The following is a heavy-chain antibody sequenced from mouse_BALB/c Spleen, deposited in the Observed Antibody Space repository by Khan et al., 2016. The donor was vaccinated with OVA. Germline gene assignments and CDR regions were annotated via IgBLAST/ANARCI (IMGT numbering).Heavy chain of an antibody. J-gene: IGHJ1*01. CDR3: ARPSYDPRDFEV. CDR2: IAPATGNT. CDR1: GFNIKDTY. V-gene: IGHV14-3*02. D-gene: IGHD2-3*01. Sequence: EVQLQQSGAELVKPGASVKLSCTASGFNIKDTYLHWVKQRPEQGLEWIGRIAPATGNTQYDPKLQGKATIKSDKSSNTSYLQFNSLTSEDTAVYYWARPSYDPRDFEVWGAGTTGTVSS.